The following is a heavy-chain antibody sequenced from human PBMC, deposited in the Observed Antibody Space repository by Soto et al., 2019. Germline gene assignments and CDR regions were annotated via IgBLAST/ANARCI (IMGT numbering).Heavy chain of an antibody. CDR2: IWYDGSNK. CDR1: AFTFSSYG. V-gene: IGHV3-33*01. D-gene: IGHD5-12*01. CDR3: GSGKSGYVVS. Sequence: QVQLVESGGGVVQPGRSLRLSCAESAFTFSSYGMHWVRQAPGKGLEWVAVIWYDGSNKYYADSVKGRFTISRDNSKNTLYLQMNSLRAQDTAVYYCGSGKSGYVVSWGQGTLVTVSS. J-gene: IGHJ5*02.